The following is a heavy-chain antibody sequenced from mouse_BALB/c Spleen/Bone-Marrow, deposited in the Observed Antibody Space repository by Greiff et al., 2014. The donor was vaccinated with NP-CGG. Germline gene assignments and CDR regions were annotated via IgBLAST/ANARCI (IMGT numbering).Heavy chain of an antibody. CDR3: ARGDYRYDETMDY. CDR2: ISTFSGNT. CDR1: GCTFTDYA. D-gene: IGHD2-14*01. J-gene: IGHJ4*01. V-gene: IGHV1S137*01. Sequence: VQLQQSGPELVRPGVPVKISCKGSGCTFTDYAMHWVKRSHAKSLEWIGLISTFSGNTNYNQKFKGKATMTVDKSSSTAYMELARLTSEDSAIYYCARGDYRYDETMDYWGQGTSVTVSS.